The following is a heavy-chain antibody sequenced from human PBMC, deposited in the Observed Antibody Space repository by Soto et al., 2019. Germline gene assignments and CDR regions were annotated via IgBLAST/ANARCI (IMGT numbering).Heavy chain of an antibody. V-gene: IGHV5-10-1*03. Sequence: EVQLVQSGAEVTKPGESLRISCKGSGYSFSNYWITWVRQMPGKGLEWMGSIDPNDSYTKYSPSFQGHVTISADGSFSTAYLQWTSLQTSDTAIYFCARYPSGIVPDYWGQGTLVTVSS. CDR2: IDPNDSYT. CDR3: ARYPSGIVPDY. CDR1: GYSFSNYW. D-gene: IGHD1-1*01. J-gene: IGHJ4*02.